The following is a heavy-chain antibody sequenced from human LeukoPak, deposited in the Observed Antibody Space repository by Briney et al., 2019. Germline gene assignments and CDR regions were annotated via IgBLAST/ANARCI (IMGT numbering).Heavy chain of an antibody. CDR2: IYYSGST. V-gene: IGHV4-59*01. Sequence: SESLSLTCTVSGGSISSYYWSWIRQPPGKGLEWLGYIYYSGSTNYNPSLKSRVTISVDTSKNQFSLKLSSVTAADTAVYYCARVGELPTPYYFDYWGQGTLVTVSS. CDR3: ARVGELPTPYYFDY. J-gene: IGHJ4*02. D-gene: IGHD1-26*01. CDR1: GGSISSYY.